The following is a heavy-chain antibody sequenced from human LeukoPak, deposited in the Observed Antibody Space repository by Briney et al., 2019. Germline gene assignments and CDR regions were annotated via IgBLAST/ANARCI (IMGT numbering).Heavy chain of an antibody. D-gene: IGHD3-3*01. V-gene: IGHV3-11*01. CDR2: ISSSGSTI. CDR1: GLTFGDYA. CDR3: ASHYDFWSGPADY. Sequence: GGSRRFPCTALGLTFGDYAMSWFGQAPGKGREGVSYISSSGSTIYYADSVKGRFTISRDNAKNSLYLQMNSLRAEDTALYYCASHYDFWSGPADYWGQGTLVTVSS. J-gene: IGHJ4*02.